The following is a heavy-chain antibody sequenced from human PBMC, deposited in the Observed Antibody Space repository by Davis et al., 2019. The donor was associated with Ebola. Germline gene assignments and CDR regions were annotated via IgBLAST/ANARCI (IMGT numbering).Heavy chain of an antibody. CDR3: ARIAAEFDYGVDV. CDR2: IIPIIARE. CDR1: GGTFYSYA. D-gene: IGHD6-13*01. J-gene: IGHJ6*02. Sequence: AASVKVSCKASGGTFYSYAISWVRQVPGQGLEWMGGIIPIIAREDYAQKFQGRVTISADASTDTVYMELRGLRSDDTAVYFCARIAAEFDYGVDVWGQGTTVTVSS. V-gene: IGHV1-69*13.